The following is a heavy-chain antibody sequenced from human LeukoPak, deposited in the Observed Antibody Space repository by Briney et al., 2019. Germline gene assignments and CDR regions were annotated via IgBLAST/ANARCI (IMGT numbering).Heavy chain of an antibody. V-gene: IGHV4-59*01. Sequence: SETLSLTCTVSGGSISSYYWSWIRQPPGKGLEWIGYIYYSGSTNYNPSLKSRVTISVDTSKNQFSLKLSSVTAADTAVYYCARSPGYSSGWFNYWGQGTMVTVSS. CDR3: ARSPGYSSGWFNY. CDR2: IYYSGST. J-gene: IGHJ3*01. D-gene: IGHD6-19*01. CDR1: GGSISSYY.